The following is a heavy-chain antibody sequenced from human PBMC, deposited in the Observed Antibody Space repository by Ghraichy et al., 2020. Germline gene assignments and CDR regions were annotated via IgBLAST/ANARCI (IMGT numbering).Heavy chain of an antibody. J-gene: IGHJ4*02. CDR1: GGSISSSSYY. Sequence: SETLSLTCTVSGGSISSSSYYWGWIRQPPGKGLEWIGRIYYSGSTYYNPSLKSRVTISVDTSKNQFSLKLSSVTAADTAVYYCARLQGDLTYSSGWYPHQYYFDYWGQGTLVTVSS. D-gene: IGHD6-19*01. CDR2: IYYSGST. V-gene: IGHV4-39*01. CDR3: ARLQGDLTYSSGWYPHQYYFDY.